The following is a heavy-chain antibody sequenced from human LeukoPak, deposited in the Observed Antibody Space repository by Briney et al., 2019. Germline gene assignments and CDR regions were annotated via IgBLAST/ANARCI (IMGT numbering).Heavy chain of an antibody. D-gene: IGHD1-1*01. V-gene: IGHV4-39*01. CDR2: IYYSGST. CDR3: ARQLNDFDY. CDR1: GGSINSSSYY. J-gene: IGHJ4*02. Sequence: PSETLSLTCTVAGGSINSSSYYWGWIRQPPGKGVEWIGSIYYSGSTYYNPSLKSRVTISVDTSKNQFSLKLSSVTAADTAVYYCARQLNDFDYWGQGTLVIVSS.